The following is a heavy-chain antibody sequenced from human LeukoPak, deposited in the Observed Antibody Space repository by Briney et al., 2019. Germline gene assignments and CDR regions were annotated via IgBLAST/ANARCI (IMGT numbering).Heavy chain of an antibody. CDR2: IIPIFGTA. V-gene: IGHV1-69*05. CDR3: ARASGDTAMVNMDY. D-gene: IGHD5-18*01. Sequence: GASVKVSCKASGGTFSSYAISWVRQAPGQGLEWMGRIIPIFGTANYAQKFQGRVTITTDESTSTAYMELSSLRSEDTAVYYCARASGDTAMVNMDYWGQGTLVTASS. J-gene: IGHJ4*02. CDR1: GGTFSSYA.